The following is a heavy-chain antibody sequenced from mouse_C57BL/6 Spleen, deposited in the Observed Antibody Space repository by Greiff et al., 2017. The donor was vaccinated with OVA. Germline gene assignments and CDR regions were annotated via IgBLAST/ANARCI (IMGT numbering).Heavy chain of an antibody. CDR1: GYAFSSSW. CDR2: IYPGDGDT. V-gene: IGHV1-82*01. D-gene: IGHD1-1*01. Sequence: QVQLQQSGPELVKPGASVKISCKASGYAFSSSWMNWVKQRPGKGLEWIGRIYPGDGDTNYNGKFKGKATLTADKSSSTAYMQLSSLTCEESEVYFCARQTVVAGEYDVGYWGQGTTLTVSS. CDR3: ARQTVVAGEYDVGY. J-gene: IGHJ2*01.